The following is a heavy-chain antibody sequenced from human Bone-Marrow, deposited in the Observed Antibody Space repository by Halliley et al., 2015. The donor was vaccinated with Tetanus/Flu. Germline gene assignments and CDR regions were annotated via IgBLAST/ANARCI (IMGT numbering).Heavy chain of an antibody. CDR2: IYFSGTT. J-gene: IGHJ6*02. CDR1: GDSIDSAKW. D-gene: IGHD3-16*01. Sequence: TLSLTCTVLGDSIDSAKWWHWVRQSPRKGLEWIGEIYFSGTTNYNPSLKTRASISFDKSKNQFSLNLTSVTAADTALYYCARVGDSGFGAHSYGLDVWGQGTPVIVSS. V-gene: IGHV4-4*02. CDR3: ARVGDSGFGAHSYGLDV.